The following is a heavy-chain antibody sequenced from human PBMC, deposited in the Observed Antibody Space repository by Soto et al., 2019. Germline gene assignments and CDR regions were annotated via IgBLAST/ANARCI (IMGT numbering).Heavy chain of an antibody. Sequence: GGSLRLSCAASGFTFSSYAMHWVRQAPGKGLEWVAVISYDVSNKYYADSVKGRFTISRDNSKNTLYLQMNSLRAEDTAVYYCAREDHRRYPPTHFDYWGQGTLVTISS. D-gene: IGHD1-26*01. V-gene: IGHV3-30-3*01. J-gene: IGHJ4*02. CDR1: GFTFSSYA. CDR3: AREDHRRYPPTHFDY. CDR2: ISYDVSNK.